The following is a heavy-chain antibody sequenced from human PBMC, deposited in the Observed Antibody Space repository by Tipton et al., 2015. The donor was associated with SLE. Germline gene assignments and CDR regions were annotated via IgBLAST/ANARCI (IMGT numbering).Heavy chain of an antibody. V-gene: IGHV4-34*01. J-gene: IGHJ3*02. CDR3: ARGRSSPRYDSSGRGAFDI. Sequence: TLSLTCAVYGGSFSGYYWSWIRQPPGKGLEWIGEINHSGSTNYNPSLKSRVTISVDTSKNQFSLKLSSVTAADTAVYYCARGRSSPRYDSSGRGAFDIWGQVTMVTVSS. D-gene: IGHD3-22*01. CDR1: GGSFSGYY. CDR2: INHSGST.